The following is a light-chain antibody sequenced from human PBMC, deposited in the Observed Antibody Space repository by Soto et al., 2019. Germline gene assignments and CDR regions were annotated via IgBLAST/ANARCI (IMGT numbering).Light chain of an antibody. CDR3: QQYYSTPPAFT. Sequence: DIVMTQSPDSLAVSLGERATINCKSSQSVLYSSNNKNYLAWYQQKPGQPPKLLIYWASTRESGVPDRLSGSGSGTDFTLTISSLQAEDVAVYYCQQYYSTPPAFTFGPGTKVDIK. CDR2: WAS. J-gene: IGKJ3*01. CDR1: QSVLYSSNNKNY. V-gene: IGKV4-1*01.